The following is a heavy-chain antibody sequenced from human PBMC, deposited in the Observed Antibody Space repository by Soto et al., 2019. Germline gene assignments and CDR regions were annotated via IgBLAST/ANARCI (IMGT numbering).Heavy chain of an antibody. J-gene: IGHJ4*02. CDR1: DAYISGGGYY. V-gene: IGHV4-31*02. CDR3: ARVNYYASYGHRDGPYYFDY. Sequence: SDTRSLSCTVSDAYISGGGYYSSWIRQPPGRGLDFIGHIYNTGSTNYNPPLKSRITMSLDTSKNHFSLRLGSVTAADTAMYYCARVNYYASYGHRDGPYYFDYWGQGALVIVST. CDR2: IYNTGST. D-gene: IGHD3-22*01.